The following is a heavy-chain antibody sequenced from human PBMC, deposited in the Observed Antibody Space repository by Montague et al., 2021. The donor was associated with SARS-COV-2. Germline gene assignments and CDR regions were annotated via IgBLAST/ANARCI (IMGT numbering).Heavy chain of an antibody. Sequence: SETLSLTCAVSGESINSSHWTWIRQPPGKGLEWIGDIIYRGSTYYNPSLQTRVTISVDTSKNQFSLKLSSVTAADTAVYYCAREDRWNWFEPWGPGTLVTVSS. D-gene: IGHD5-24*01. CDR2: IIYRGST. CDR1: GESINSSH. V-gene: IGHV4-59*12. CDR3: AREDRWNWFEP. J-gene: IGHJ5*02.